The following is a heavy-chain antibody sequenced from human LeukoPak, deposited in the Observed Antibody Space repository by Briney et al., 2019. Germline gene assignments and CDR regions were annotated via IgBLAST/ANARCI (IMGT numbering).Heavy chain of an antibody. J-gene: IGHJ4*02. V-gene: IGHV4-39*07. D-gene: IGHD3-16*01. CDR1: GGSISSSTYY. Sequence: SETLSLTCTVSGGSISSSTYYWGWIRQPPGKGLEWIGSITCSGSTYYNPSLKSRVTMSVDTSKNQFSLKLISVTAADTAVYYCARDLLSDYVADGDHTDYWGQGTLVTVSS. CDR2: ITCSGST. CDR3: ARDLLSDYVADGDHTDY.